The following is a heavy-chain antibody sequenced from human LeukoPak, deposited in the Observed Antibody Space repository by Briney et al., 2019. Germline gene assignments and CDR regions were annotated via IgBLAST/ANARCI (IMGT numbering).Heavy chain of an antibody. V-gene: IGHV3-23*01. J-gene: IGHJ4*02. CDR2: ISGSGGST. Sequence: PGGSLRLSCAASGFTFSSYAMSWVRQAPGKGLEWVSAISGSGGSTYYADSVKGPLTIPRDNSKNTLYLQMNSLRAEDTAVYYCAKDQSDFGDLHDYWGQGTLVTVSS. CDR3: AKDQSDFGDLHDY. D-gene: IGHD4-17*01. CDR1: GFTFSSYA.